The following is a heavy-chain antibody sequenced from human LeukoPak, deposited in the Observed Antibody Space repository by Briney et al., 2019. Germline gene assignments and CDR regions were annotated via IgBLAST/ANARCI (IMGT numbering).Heavy chain of an antibody. V-gene: IGHV4-34*01. D-gene: IGHD2-2*01. CDR3: ASTERCSTTCPLDY. Sequence: PSETLSLTCAVYGGSFRGYYWRWIRQPPGKGLEWIGEINHSGSTNYNPSLKSRVTISLDTSMKKFSLKLNSVTAADTAVYYCASTERCSTTCPLDYWGQGTLVTVSS. CDR2: INHSGST. J-gene: IGHJ4*02. CDR1: GGSFRGYY.